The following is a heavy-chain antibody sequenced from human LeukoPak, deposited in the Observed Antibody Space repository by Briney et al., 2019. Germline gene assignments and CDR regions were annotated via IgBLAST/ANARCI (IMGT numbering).Heavy chain of an antibody. CDR1: GFTFSSYS. CDR2: ISSSSSYI. CDR3: AREGNTISGVVSPFDY. J-gene: IGHJ4*02. V-gene: IGHV3-21*01. Sequence: NPGGSLRLSCAASGFTFSSYSMNWVRQAPGKGLEWVSSISSSSSYIYYADSVKGRFTISRDNAKNSLYLQMNSLRAEDTAVYYCAREGNTISGVVSPFDYWGQGTLVTVSS. D-gene: IGHD3-3*01.